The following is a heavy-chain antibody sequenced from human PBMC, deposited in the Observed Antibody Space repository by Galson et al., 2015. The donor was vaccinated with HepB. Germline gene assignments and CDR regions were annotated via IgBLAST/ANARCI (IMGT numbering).Heavy chain of an antibody. Sequence: SVKVSCKASGGTFSSYTISWVRQAPGQGLEWMGRIIPILGIANYAQKFQGRVTITADKSTSTAYMELSSLRSEDTAVYYCARGDGDYISVQTFDYWGQGTLVTVSS. D-gene: IGHD4-17*01. CDR3: ARGDGDYISVQTFDY. CDR2: IIPILGIA. J-gene: IGHJ4*02. CDR1: GGTFSSYT. V-gene: IGHV1-69*02.